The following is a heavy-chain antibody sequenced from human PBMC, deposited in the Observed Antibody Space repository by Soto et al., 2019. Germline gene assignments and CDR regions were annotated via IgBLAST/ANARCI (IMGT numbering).Heavy chain of an antibody. CDR1: GFTLIKNP. Sequence: PGGSLRLSCAASGFTLIKNPMNWVRQVPGKGLEWFSYINNNSGIVYYADSVKGRFTISRDNAKNSLYLQMDSLRVEDTAVYYCARDQGNNWDLDYWGQGTQVTVSS. V-gene: IGHV3-48*01. J-gene: IGHJ4*02. CDR2: INNNSGIV. D-gene: IGHD1-20*01. CDR3: ARDQGNNWDLDY.